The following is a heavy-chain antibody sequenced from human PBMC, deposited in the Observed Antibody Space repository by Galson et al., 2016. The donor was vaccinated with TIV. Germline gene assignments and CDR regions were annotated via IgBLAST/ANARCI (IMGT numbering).Heavy chain of an antibody. D-gene: IGHD2-2*01. CDR2: IYYSGSA. Sequence: ETLSLTCTVSGGSISSTSYYWGWTRQPPGKGLEWIGNIYYSGSAYYNPSLKSRVTISVDTSKNQFSLKLSSVTAADTAVYYCATYCSSTTRLIVPWGQGNPVTRSS. CDR3: ATYCSSTTRLIVP. V-gene: IGHV4-39*01. J-gene: IGHJ5*02. CDR1: GGSISSTSYY.